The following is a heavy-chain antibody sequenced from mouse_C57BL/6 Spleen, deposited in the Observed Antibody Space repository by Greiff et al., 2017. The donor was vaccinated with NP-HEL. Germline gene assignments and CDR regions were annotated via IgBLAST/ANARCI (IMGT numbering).Heavy chain of an antibody. CDR1: GFTFSDYG. J-gene: IGHJ2*01. CDR2: ISSGSSTI. D-gene: IGHD1-1*01. V-gene: IGHV5-17*01. CDR3: AAPYYGSSPYYFDY. Sequence: EVQLVESGGGLVKPGGSLKLSCAASGFTFSDYGMHWVRQAPEKGLEWVAYISSGSSTIYYADTVKGRFTISRDNAKNTLFLQMTSLRSEDTAMYYCAAPYYGSSPYYFDYWGQGTTLTVSS.